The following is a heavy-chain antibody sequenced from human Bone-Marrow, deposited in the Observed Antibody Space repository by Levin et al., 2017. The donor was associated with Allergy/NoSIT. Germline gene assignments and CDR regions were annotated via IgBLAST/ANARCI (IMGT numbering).Heavy chain of an antibody. J-gene: IGHJ6*03. Sequence: PSETLSLTCTVSGGSISGNYWTWIRRPPGKGLEWIGYIYHSGSTNYNPSLKSRVAISVDTSTNRFSLNVLSVTAADTAVYYCAGGVFWVMGDYYMDVWGKGTTVTVSS. D-gene: IGHD2-21*01. CDR2: IYHSGST. CDR1: GGSISGNY. V-gene: IGHV4-59*01. CDR3: AGGVFWVMGDYYMDV.